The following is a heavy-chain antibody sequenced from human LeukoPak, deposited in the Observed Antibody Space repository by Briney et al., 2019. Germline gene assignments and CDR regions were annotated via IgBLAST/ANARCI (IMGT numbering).Heavy chain of an antibody. J-gene: IGHJ4*02. CDR1: GFTFSSYA. V-gene: IGHV3-30-3*01. CDR2: ISYDGSNK. D-gene: IGHD5-12*01. CDR3: ARAGGYSGYAY. Sequence: GGSLRLPCAASGFTFSSYAMHWVRQAPGKGLEWVAVISYDGSNKYYADSVKGRFTISRDNSKNTLYLQMNSLRAEDTAVYYCARAGGYSGYAYWGQGTLVTVSS.